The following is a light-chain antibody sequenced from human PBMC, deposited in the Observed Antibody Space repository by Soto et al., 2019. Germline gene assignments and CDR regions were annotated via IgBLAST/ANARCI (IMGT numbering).Light chain of an antibody. V-gene: IGLV3-1*01. CDR3: QAWDSSTFVV. CDR1: KLGDKY. CDR2: QDS. J-gene: IGLJ2*01. Sequence: SYELTQPPSVSVSPGQTASITCSGEKLGDKYACWYQQKPGQSPVLVIYQDSKRPSGIPERFSGSNSGNTATLTISRTQAMDEADYYCQAWDSSTFVVFGGGTKLTVL.